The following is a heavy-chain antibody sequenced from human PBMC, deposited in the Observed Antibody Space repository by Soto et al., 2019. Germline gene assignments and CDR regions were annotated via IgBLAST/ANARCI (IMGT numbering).Heavy chain of an antibody. V-gene: IGHV4-39*01. CDR3: ASRNSWIQLSGFPTYYYGMDV. D-gene: IGHD5-18*01. CDR1: GGSISSSSYY. J-gene: IGHJ6*02. CDR2: IYYSGST. Sequence: SETLSLTCTVSGGSISSSSYYWGWIRQPPGKGLEWIGSIYYSGSTYYNPSLKSRVTISVDTSKNQFSLKLSSVTAADTAVYYCASRNSWIQLSGFPTYYYGMDVWGQGTTVTVSS.